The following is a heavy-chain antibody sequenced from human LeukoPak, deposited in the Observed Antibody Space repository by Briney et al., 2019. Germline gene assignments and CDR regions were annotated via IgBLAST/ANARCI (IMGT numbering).Heavy chain of an antibody. D-gene: IGHD1-1*01. V-gene: IGHV1-69*05. CDR3: ARGERERQGYIDAFDI. Sequence: GASVKVSCKASGGTFSSYAISWVRQAPGQGLEWMGGIISIFGTANYAQKFQGRVTITTDESTSTAYMEQSSLRSEDTAVYYCARGERERQGYIDAFDIWGQGKMVTVSS. J-gene: IGHJ3*02. CDR2: IISIFGTA. CDR1: GGTFSSYA.